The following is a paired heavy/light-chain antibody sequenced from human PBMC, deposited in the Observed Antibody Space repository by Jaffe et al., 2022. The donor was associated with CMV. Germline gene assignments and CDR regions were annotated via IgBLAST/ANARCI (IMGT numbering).Light chain of an antibody. CDR1: QSLLHSNGYNY. CDR2: LGS. Sequence: DIVMTQSPLSLPVTPGEPASISCRSSQSLLHSNGYNYLDWYLQKPGKSPQLLIYLGSNRASGVPDRFSGSGSGTDFTLKISRVEAEDVGVYYCMQALQTPPWTFGQGTKVEIK. V-gene: IGKV2-28*01. J-gene: IGKJ1*01. CDR3: MQALQTPPWT.
Heavy chain of an antibody. CDR3: ARRGLLEWPPAHYYYYMDV. CDR1: GFTFSSYG. CDR2: IWYDGSNK. Sequence: QVQLVESGGGVVQPGRSLRLSCAASGFTFSSYGMHWVRQAPGKGLEWVAVIWYDGSNKYYADSVKGRFTISRDNSKNTLYLQMNSLRAEDTAVYYCARRGLLEWPPAHYYYYMDVWGKGTTVTVSS. J-gene: IGHJ6*03. D-gene: IGHD3-3*01. V-gene: IGHV3-33*08.